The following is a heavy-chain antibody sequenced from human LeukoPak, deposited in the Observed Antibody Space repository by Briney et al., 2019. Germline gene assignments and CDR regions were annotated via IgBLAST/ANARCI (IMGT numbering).Heavy chain of an antibody. D-gene: IGHD3-22*01. CDR2: IKSKTDGGTT. CDR3: TTEISYDSSGYFPFDY. Sequence: GGSLRLSCAASGNYWMNWVRQAPGKGLEWVGRIKSKTDGGTTDYAAPVKGRFTISRDDSKNTLYLQMNSLKTEDTAVYYCTTEISYDSSGYFPFDYWGQGTLVTVSS. CDR1: GNYW. J-gene: IGHJ4*02. V-gene: IGHV3-15*07.